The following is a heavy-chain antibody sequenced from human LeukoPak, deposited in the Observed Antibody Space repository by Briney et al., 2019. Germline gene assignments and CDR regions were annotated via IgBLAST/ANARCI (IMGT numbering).Heavy chain of an antibody. V-gene: IGHV3-30*04. CDR2: MSYDGSNK. CDR3: AKDRIQLWLQLDY. CDR1: GFTLSSYA. D-gene: IGHD5-18*01. J-gene: IGHJ4*02. Sequence: GRSLRLSCAASGFTLSSYAMHWVRQAPGKGLEWVAVMSYDGSNKYYADSVKGRFTISRDNSKNTLYLQMNSLRAEDTAVYYCAKDRIQLWLQLDYWGQGTLVTVSS.